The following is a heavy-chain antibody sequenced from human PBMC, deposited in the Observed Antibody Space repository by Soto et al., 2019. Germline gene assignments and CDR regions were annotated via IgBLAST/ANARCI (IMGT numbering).Heavy chain of an antibody. D-gene: IGHD5-12*01. Sequence: SETLSLTCTVSGGSISSYYWSWIRQPPGKGLEWIGYIYYSGSTNYNPSLKSRVTISVDTSKNQFSLKLSSVTAADTAVYYCARWGEWLRYFDYWGQGTLVTVSS. CDR2: IYYSGST. J-gene: IGHJ4*02. CDR1: GGSISSYY. CDR3: ARWGEWLRYFDY. V-gene: IGHV4-59*08.